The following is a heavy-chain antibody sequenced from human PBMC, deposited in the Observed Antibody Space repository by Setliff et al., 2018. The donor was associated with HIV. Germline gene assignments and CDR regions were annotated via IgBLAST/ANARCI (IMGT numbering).Heavy chain of an antibody. V-gene: IGHV3-48*03. D-gene: IGHD6-13*01. J-gene: IGHJ4*02. CDR3: ARDLSPGITAPLDY. CDR1: GFTFSSYE. Sequence: GGSLRLSCAASGFTFSSYEMNWVRQAPGKGLEWVSYIGNSGSPIYYADSVKGRFTISRGNAKNSLYLQMNSLRAEDTAVYYCARDLSPGITAPLDYWGQGTLVTVSS. CDR2: IGNSGSPI.